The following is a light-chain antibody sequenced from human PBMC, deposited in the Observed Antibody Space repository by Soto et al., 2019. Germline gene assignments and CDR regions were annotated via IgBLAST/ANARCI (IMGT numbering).Light chain of an antibody. CDR2: GAS. CDR1: QSVSRSY. CDR3: QQYGSSPYT. V-gene: IGKV3-20*01. J-gene: IGKJ2*01. Sequence: EIVLTQSPGTLSLSPGERATLSCRASQSVSRSYLAWYQQKPGQAPRLLIYGASSRATAIPDRFSGSGSGTAFTLTISRLEPEDFAVYYCQQYGSSPYTFGQGTKLEIK.